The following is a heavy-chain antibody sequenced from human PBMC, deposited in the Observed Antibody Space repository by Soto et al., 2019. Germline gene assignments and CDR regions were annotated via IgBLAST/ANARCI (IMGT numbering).Heavy chain of an antibody. D-gene: IGHD6-13*01. Sequence: QVQLVQSGAEVKKPGSSVKVSCKASGGTFSSYAISWVRQAPGQGREWRGGIIPIFGTANYAQKFQGRVTIPADESTGTAYRGLSSLRSEDTAVYYCARDAAAAGVYFDYWGQGTLVTVS. CDR2: IIPIFGTA. CDR3: ARDAAAAGVYFDY. V-gene: IGHV1-69*01. CDR1: GGTFSSYA. J-gene: IGHJ4*02.